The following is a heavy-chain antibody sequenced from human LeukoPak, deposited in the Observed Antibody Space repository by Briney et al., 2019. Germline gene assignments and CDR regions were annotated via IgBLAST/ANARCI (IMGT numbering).Heavy chain of an antibody. Sequence: SETLSLTCTVSGGSISSSSYYWGWIRQPPGTGLEWIGSIYYSGSTYYNPSLKSRVTISVDTSKNQFSLKLSSVTAADTAVYYCAREGYSSSALDYWGQGTLVTVSS. CDR1: GGSISSSSYY. V-gene: IGHV4-39*07. D-gene: IGHD6-13*01. J-gene: IGHJ4*02. CDR2: IYYSGST. CDR3: AREGYSSSALDY.